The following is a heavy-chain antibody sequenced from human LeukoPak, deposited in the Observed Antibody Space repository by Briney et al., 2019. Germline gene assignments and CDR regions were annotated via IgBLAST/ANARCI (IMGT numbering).Heavy chain of an antibody. D-gene: IGHD3-3*01. V-gene: IGHV1-69*05. Sequence: SVKVSCKASGGTFSSYAISWVRQAPGQGLEWMGGIIPIFGTENYAQKFQGRFTITTDESTSTAYMELSSLRSEVTAVYYCARDDLWSGYPDYWGQGTLVTVSS. CDR2: IIPIFGTE. J-gene: IGHJ4*02. CDR3: ARDDLWSGYPDY. CDR1: GGTFSSYA.